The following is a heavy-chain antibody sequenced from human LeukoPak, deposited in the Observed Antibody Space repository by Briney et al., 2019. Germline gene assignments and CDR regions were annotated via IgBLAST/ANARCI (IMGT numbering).Heavy chain of an antibody. CDR3: ARTGYSINWVDY. D-gene: IGHD6-13*01. J-gene: IGHJ4*02. Sequence: SQTLSLTCAISGDSVSDKSAAWNWIRQSPSRGLEWLGRTYYRSKWYNDYAVSVKSQITIKPDTSKNQFSLQLNSVTPEDTAVYYCARTGYSINWVDYWGQGTLVTVSS. CDR2: TYYRSKWYN. V-gene: IGHV6-1*01. CDR1: GDSVSDKSAA.